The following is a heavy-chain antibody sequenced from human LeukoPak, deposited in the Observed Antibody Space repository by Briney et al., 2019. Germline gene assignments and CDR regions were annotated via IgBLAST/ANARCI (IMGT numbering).Heavy chain of an antibody. CDR1: GFTFSSYA. CDR3: AKKRITMVRGVIGGMFFQH. Sequence: QAGGSLRLSCAASGFTFSSYAMSWVRQAPGKGLEWVSAISGSGGSTYYADSVKGRFTISRDNSKNTLYLQMNSLRAEDTAVYYCAKKRITMVRGVIGGMFFQHWGQGTLVTVSS. J-gene: IGHJ1*01. V-gene: IGHV3-23*01. CDR2: ISGSGGST. D-gene: IGHD3-10*01.